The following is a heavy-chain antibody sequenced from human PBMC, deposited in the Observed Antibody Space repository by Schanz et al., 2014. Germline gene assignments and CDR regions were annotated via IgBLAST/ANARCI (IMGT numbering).Heavy chain of an antibody. V-gene: IGHV3-11*01. D-gene: IGHD2-2*01. J-gene: IGHJ4*02. CDR2: ISDSGDST. Sequence: QVQLVESGGGVVQPGRSLRLSCAASGFTFSDYYMTWIRQAPGKGLEWVSDISDSGDSTHYADSVKGRFTISRDNAKNSLFLQMNSLSAEDTAVYYCAKVAPAATDLDSWGLGTLVTVSS. CDR1: GFTFSDYY. CDR3: AKVAPAATDLDS.